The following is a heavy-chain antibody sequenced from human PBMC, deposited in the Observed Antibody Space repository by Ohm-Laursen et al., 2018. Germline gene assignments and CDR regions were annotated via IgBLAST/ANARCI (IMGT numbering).Heavy chain of an antibody. CDR3: ASGSGPGAAAGFDAFDI. J-gene: IGHJ3*02. Sequence: ASVKVSCKVSGYTFTSYYMHWVRQAPGQGLEWMGIINPSGGSTSYAQKFQGRVTMTRDTSTSTVYMELSSLRSEDTAVYYCASGSGPGAAAGFDAFDIWGQGTMVTVSS. CDR2: INPSGGST. D-gene: IGHD6-13*01. CDR1: GYTFTSYY. V-gene: IGHV1-46*01.